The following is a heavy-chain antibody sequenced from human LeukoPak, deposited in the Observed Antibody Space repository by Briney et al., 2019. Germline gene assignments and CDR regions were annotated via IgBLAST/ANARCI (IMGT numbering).Heavy chain of an antibody. D-gene: IGHD1-14*01. CDR3: ARDPAITYYYYGMDV. CDR2: ISAYNGNT. V-gene: IGHV1-18*01. Sequence: ASVKVSCKASGYTFTSYGTSWVRQAPGQGLEWMGWISAYNGNTNYAQKLQGRVTMTTDTSTSTAYMELRSLRSDDTAAYYCARDPAITYYYYGMDVWGQGTTVTVSS. CDR1: GYTFTSYG. J-gene: IGHJ6*02.